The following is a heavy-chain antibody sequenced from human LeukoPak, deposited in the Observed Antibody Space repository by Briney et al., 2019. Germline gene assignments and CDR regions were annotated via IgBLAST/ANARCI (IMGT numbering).Heavy chain of an antibody. CDR1: GYTFTGYY. D-gene: IGHD3-10*01. J-gene: IGHJ6*03. CDR3: ARMHSGSYSLYYYYYMDV. V-gene: IGHV1-46*01. Sequence: ASVKVSCKASGYTFTGYYMHWVRQAPGQGLEWMGWINPSGGSTTYAQKFRGRLTVTRDMSTSTVYMELSSLRSEDTAVYYCARMHSGSYSLYYYYYMDVWAKGTTVTISS. CDR2: INPSGGST.